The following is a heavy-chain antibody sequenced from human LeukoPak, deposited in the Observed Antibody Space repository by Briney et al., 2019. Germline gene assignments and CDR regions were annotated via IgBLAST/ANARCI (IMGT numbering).Heavy chain of an antibody. CDR2: INSDGSST. Sequence: PGGSLRLSCAASGFTFSDYYMSWIRQAPGKGLEWVSRINSDGSSTSYADSVKGRFTISRDNAKNTLYLQMNSLRAEDTAVYYCAREAYGDYYFDYWGQGTLVTVSS. J-gene: IGHJ4*02. CDR3: AREAYGDYYFDY. CDR1: GFTFSDYY. D-gene: IGHD4-17*01. V-gene: IGHV3-74*01.